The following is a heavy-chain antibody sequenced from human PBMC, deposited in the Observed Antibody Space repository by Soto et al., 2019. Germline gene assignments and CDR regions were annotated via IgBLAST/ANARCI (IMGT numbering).Heavy chain of an antibody. J-gene: IGHJ4*02. CDR3: ARGGHVVVVTAALDY. D-gene: IGHD2-21*02. V-gene: IGHV1-46*01. CDR2: VNPSGGHT. CDR1: GDTFTDYY. Sequence: QVQLMQSGAEVKKPGASVKVSCKASGDTFTDYYIHWVRQAPGQGVEWMGTVNPSGGHTTYAQHFLGRVTMPRDTSTSTLYMELTSLTSDDTAIYYCARGGHVVVVTAALDYWGQGTLVTVSS.